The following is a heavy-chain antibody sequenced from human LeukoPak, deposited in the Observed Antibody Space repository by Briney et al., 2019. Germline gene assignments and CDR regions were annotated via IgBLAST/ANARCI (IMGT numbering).Heavy chain of an antibody. CDR3: ARLKKAGGELGDFDY. V-gene: IGHV4-59*08. CDR1: FGSISSYY. J-gene: IGHJ4*02. D-gene: IGHD7-27*01. CDR2: IYYTGST. Sequence: SETLSLTCTVSFGSISSYYWSWIRQPPGKGLEWIGYIYYTGSTNYNPSLKSRVTISVDTSKNQFSLKLSSVTAADTAVYYCARLKKAGGELGDFDYWGQGTLVTVSS.